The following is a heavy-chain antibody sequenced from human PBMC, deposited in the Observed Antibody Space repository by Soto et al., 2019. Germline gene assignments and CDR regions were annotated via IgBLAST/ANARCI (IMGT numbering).Heavy chain of an antibody. V-gene: IGHV3-23*01. Sequence: GGALRVSWAASAFTFRSYAMSWFRPAPEKEMELVSIFSDSGHITHHADSVKGRFTISRDNSKNTLYLQMNSLRGDDTAIYYCAKDRSFTLIRGVIVFQLNRVCFDSCAQGA. J-gene: IGHJ4*02. CDR2: FSDSGHIT. CDR3: AKDRSFTLIRGVIVFQLNRVCFDS. CDR1: AFTFRSYA. D-gene: IGHD3-10*01.